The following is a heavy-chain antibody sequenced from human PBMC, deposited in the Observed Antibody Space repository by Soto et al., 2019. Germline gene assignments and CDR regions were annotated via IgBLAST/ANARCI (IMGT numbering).Heavy chain of an antibody. CDR1: GFTFSSYA. Sequence: GGSLRLSCAASGFTFSSYAMHWVRQAPGKGLEWVAVISYDGSNKYYADSVKGRFTISRDNSKNTLYLQMNSLRAEDTAVYYCARDQRKVVAALDYWGQGTLVTVSS. V-gene: IGHV3-30-3*01. D-gene: IGHD2-15*01. CDR2: ISYDGSNK. CDR3: ARDQRKVVAALDY. J-gene: IGHJ4*02.